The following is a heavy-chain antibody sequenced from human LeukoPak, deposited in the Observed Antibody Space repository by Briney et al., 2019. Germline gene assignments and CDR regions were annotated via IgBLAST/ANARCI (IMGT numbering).Heavy chain of an antibody. Sequence: QAGGSLRLSCAASGFTFSSYWMHWVRHAPGKGLVWVSRINSDESSTTYADSVKGRFTISRDNSKNTLYLQMNSLRAEDTAVYYCAKDRGSLVGATGIFDYWGQGTLVTVSS. CDR2: INSDESST. J-gene: IGHJ4*02. CDR3: AKDRGSLVGATGIFDY. CDR1: GFTFSSYW. V-gene: IGHV3-74*01. D-gene: IGHD1-26*01.